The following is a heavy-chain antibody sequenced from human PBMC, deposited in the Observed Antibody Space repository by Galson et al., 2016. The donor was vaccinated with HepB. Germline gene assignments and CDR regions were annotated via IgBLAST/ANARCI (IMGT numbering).Heavy chain of an antibody. CDR3: ARDDDYVWGTYLYTRTVPQYYFDY. Sequence: SLRLSCAASGFTFSSYAMHWVRQAPGKGLEWVAVISFDGSNNFYADSVKGRFTISRDNSKNTLYLQMNSLRDEDTAVYYCARDDDYVWGTYLYTRTVPQYYFDYWGQGTLVTVSS. V-gene: IGHV3-30-3*01. D-gene: IGHD3-16*02. CDR2: ISFDGSNN. J-gene: IGHJ4*02. CDR1: GFTFSSYA.